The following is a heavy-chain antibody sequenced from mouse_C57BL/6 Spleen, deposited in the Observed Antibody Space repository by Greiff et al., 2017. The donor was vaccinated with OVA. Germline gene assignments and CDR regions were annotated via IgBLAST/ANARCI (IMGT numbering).Heavy chain of an antibody. CDR1: GYTFTNYW. Sequence: LVESGAELVRPGTSVKMSCKASGYTFTNYWIGWAKQRPGHGLEWIGDIYPGGGYTNYNEKFKGKATLTADKSSSTAYMQFSSLTSEDSAIYYCARGYGSSHWYFDVWGTGTTVTVSS. CDR2: IYPGGGYT. D-gene: IGHD1-1*01. V-gene: IGHV1-63*01. CDR3: ARGYGSSHWYFDV. J-gene: IGHJ1*03.